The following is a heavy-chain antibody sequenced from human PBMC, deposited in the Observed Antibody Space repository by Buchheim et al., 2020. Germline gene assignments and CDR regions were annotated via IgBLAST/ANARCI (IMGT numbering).Heavy chain of an antibody. CDR1: GFTFSSYW. Sequence: EVQLVESGGTLVQPGGSLRLSCAVSGFTFSSYWMNWVRQAPGKGLVWVSRIRGDGTVINYADSVKGRFTVSRDHAINTLYLQMNSLRAEDTAVYYCTRGGSSSSVFGDWGQGTL. D-gene: IGHD6-6*01. V-gene: IGHV3-74*01. CDR3: TRGGSSSSVFGD. J-gene: IGHJ4*02. CDR2: IRGDGTVI.